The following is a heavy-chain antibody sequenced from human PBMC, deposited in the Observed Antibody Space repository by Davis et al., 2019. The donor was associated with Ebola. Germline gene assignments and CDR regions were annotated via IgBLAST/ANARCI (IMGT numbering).Heavy chain of an antibody. CDR1: GGTFSSYA. D-gene: IGHD3-22*01. V-gene: IGHV1-18*01. CDR2: ISAYNGNT. CDR3: ARDGYYYDSRAFDY. Sequence: ASVKVSCKASGGTFSSYAISWVRQAPGQGLEWMGWISAYNGNTNYAQKLQGRVTMTTDTSTSTAYMELRSLRSDDTAVYYCARDGYYYDSRAFDYWGQGTLVTVSS. J-gene: IGHJ4*02.